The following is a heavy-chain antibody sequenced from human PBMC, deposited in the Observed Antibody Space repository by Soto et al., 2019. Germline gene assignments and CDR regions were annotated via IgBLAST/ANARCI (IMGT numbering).Heavy chain of an antibody. CDR1: GFSLSTSGVG. D-gene: IGHD6-6*01. CDR3: AHSRPPRLLDY. J-gene: IGHJ4*02. Sequence: QITLKESGPTLVKPTQTLTLTCTFSGFSLSTSGVGVGWIRQPPGKALEWLALIYWDDDKRYSSSLNSRLTITNDTSKNPVALTMTHMDPVDTATYYCAHSRPPRLLDYWGQGTLVTVSS. CDR2: IYWDDDK. V-gene: IGHV2-5*02.